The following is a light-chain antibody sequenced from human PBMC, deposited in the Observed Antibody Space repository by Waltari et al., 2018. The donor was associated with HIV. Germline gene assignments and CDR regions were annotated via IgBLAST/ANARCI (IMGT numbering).Light chain of an antibody. Sequence: ETVLTQSPATLSVSPGARATLSCRASQRVSSSLAWYQQKPGQAPRLLIYDASTRVTGTPTRFSGSGSGTGFTLTISGLQSEDSAVYYCQQYNNWPPATFGQGTRLEIK. CDR3: QQYNNWPPAT. J-gene: IGKJ5*01. CDR2: DAS. CDR1: QRVSSS. V-gene: IGKV3-15*01.